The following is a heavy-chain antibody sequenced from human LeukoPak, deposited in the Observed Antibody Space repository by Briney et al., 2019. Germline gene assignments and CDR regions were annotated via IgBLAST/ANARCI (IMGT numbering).Heavy chain of an antibody. D-gene: IGHD1-14*01. J-gene: IGHJ6*02. V-gene: IGHV3-23*01. Sequence: GGSLRLSCAASGLTFRGYAMSWVRQSPGKGLEWVSAISGSGGSTYYADSVKGRFTISRDNSNNTLSLQMNSLRAEDTAVYYCAKAPPDQYYYYYGMDVWGQGTTVTVSS. CDR2: ISGSGGST. CDR1: GLTFRGYA. CDR3: AKAPPDQYYYYYGMDV.